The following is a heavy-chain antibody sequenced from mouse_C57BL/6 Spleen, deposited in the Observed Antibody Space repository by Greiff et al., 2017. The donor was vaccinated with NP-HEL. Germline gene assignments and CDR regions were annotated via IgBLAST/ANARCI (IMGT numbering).Heavy chain of an antibody. D-gene: IGHD1-1*01. J-gene: IGHJ1*03. V-gene: IGHV1-81*01. Sequence: QVQLKESGAELARPGASVKLSCKASGYTFTSYGISWVKQRTGQGLEWIGEIYPRSGNTYYNEKFKGKATLTADKSSSTAYMELRSLTSEDSAVYFCASYYGSRDWYFDVWGTGTTVTVSS. CDR2: IYPRSGNT. CDR3: ASYYGSRDWYFDV. CDR1: GYTFTSYG.